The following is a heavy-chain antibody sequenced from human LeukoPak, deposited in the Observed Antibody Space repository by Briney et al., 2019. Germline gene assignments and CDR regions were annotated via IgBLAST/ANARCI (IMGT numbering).Heavy chain of an antibody. CDR3: AKVGSSTWYMYYFDY. CDR1: GFTFSSYA. V-gene: IGHV3-23*01. CDR2: ISDSGGST. J-gene: IGHJ4*02. Sequence: PGGSLRLSCAASGFTFSSYAMTWVRQAPRKGLEWVSAISDSGGSTYYADSVKGRFTISRDNSKNTLYLQMNSLRAEDTAVYYCAKVGSSTWYMYYFDYWGQGALVTVSS. D-gene: IGHD6-13*01.